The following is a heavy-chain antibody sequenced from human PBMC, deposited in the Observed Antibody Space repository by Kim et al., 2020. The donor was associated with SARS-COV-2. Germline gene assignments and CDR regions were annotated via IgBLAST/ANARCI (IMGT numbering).Heavy chain of an antibody. D-gene: IGHD6-13*01. CDR3: ARAIKTIYSSSWGERYYFDY. Sequence: RVTISVDTSKNQFSLKLSSVTAADTAVYYCARAIKTIYSSSWGERYYFDYWGQGTLVTVSS. V-gene: IGHV4-34*01. J-gene: IGHJ4*02.